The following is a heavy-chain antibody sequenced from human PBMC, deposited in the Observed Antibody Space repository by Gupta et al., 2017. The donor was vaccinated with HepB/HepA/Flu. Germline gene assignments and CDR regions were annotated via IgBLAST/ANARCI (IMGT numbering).Heavy chain of an antibody. CDR2: INPNFGDT. V-gene: IGHV1-2*02. CDR1: GSTFTASY. Sequence: QVQRVQSGAGVKKPGASVKVPCKVSGSTFTASYSHWWRQAPGQGLEWIGWINPNFGDTKYEQKFQGRVTMTRDTSISTAYMELSRLRSDDTAVYYCARVDQLLYSGDLDYWGQGTLVTVSS. J-gene: IGHJ4*02. CDR3: ARVDQLLYSGDLDY. D-gene: IGHD2-2*02.